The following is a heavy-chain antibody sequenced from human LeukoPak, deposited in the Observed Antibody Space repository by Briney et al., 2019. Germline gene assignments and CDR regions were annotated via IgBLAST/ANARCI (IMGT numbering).Heavy chain of an antibody. V-gene: IGHV1-69*04. D-gene: IGHD3-22*01. CDR3: AREHYDSSGYYPAFDY. Sequence: SVKVSCKASGGTFSSYAISWVRQAPGQGLEWMGRIIPILGIANYAQKFQGRVTITADKSTSTAYMELSSLRSEDTAVYYCAREHYDSSGYYPAFDYWGREPWSPSPQ. CDR2: IIPILGIA. J-gene: IGHJ4*02. CDR1: GGTFSSYA.